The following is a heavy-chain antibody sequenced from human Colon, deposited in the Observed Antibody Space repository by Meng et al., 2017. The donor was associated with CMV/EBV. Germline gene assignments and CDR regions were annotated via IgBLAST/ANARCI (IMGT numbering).Heavy chain of an antibody. CDR3: ARARIAAAGTLHYYYGMDV. CDR1: GYIFSGYY. D-gene: IGHD6-13*01. V-gene: IGHV1-2*02. CDR2: INPNSGGT. J-gene: IGHJ6*02. Sequence: ASVKVSCKASGYIFSGYYMQWVRQAPGQGLEWMGWINPNSGGTNYAQNLQGRVTMTRDTSISTAYMELSRLTSDDTAVYFCARARIAAAGTLHYYYGMDVRGQGTTVTVSS.